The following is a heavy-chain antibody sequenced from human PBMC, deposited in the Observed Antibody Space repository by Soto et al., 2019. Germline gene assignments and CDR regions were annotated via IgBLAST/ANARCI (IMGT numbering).Heavy chain of an antibody. CDR2: IKSKTDGGTT. Sequence: SVSNAWMNWVRQAPGKGLEWVGRIKSKTDGGTTDYAAPVKGRFTISRDDSKNTLYLQMNSLKTEDTAVYYCTTDRRSVWGSYRYSLEGVFDPWGQGTLVTVSS. CDR3: TTDRRSVWGSYRYSLEGVFDP. D-gene: IGHD3-16*02. J-gene: IGHJ5*02. CDR1: SVSNAW. V-gene: IGHV3-15*07.